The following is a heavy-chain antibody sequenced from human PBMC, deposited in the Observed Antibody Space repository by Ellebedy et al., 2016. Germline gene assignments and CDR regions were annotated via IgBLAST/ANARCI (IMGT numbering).Heavy chain of an antibody. CDR3: AADKRGGSYSGYFDY. CDR2: IVVGSGNT. CDR1: GFTFTSSA. J-gene: IGHJ4*02. D-gene: IGHD1-26*01. Sequence: SVKVSCXASGFTFTSSAVQWVRQARGQRLEWIGWIVVGSGNTNYAQKFQERVTITRDMSTSTAYMELSSLRSEDTAVYYSAADKRGGSYSGYFDYWGQGTLVTVSS. V-gene: IGHV1-58*01.